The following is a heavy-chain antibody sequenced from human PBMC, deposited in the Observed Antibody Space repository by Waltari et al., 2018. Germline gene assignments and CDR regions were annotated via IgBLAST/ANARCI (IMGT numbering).Heavy chain of an antibody. CDR1: GFTVSSNY. CDR3: ARGGFDTNSYFDL. D-gene: IGHD2-8*01. Sequence: VQLVESGGGLIQPGGSLRLSCAASGFTVSSNYMSWVRQAPGKGLEWIGSVSHSGGTFYNPSLKSRVTISMDTSKNQLSLKVTSVTAADTAIYYCARGGFDTNSYFDLWGRGTLVTVSS. CDR2: VSHSGGT. J-gene: IGHJ2*01. V-gene: IGHV4-38-2*01.